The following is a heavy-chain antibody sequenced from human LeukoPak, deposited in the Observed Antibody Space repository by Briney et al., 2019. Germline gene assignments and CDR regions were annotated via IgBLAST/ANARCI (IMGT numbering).Heavy chain of an antibody. CDR1: GFTFSSYA. CDR3: AIKGGYSSSWYLSYFDY. D-gene: IGHD6-13*01. Sequence: PGGSLRLSCAASGFTFSSYAMSWVRQAPGKGLEWASAISGSGGSTYYADSVKGRFTISRDNSKNTLYLQMNSLRAEDTAVYYCAIKGGYSSSWYLSYFDYWGQGTLVTVSS. V-gene: IGHV3-23*01. J-gene: IGHJ4*02. CDR2: ISGSGGST.